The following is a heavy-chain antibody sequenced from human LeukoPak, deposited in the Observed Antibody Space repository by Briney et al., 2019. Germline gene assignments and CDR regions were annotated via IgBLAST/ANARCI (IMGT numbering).Heavy chain of an antibody. V-gene: IGHV4-34*01. CDR3: ATYLPESSGYRFEY. D-gene: IGHD3-22*01. Sequence: PSETLSLTCAVYGGSFSGYYWSWIRQPPGKGLEWIGEINHSGSTNYNPSLKSRVTISVDTSKNQFSLKLSSVTAADTAVYYCATYLPESSGYRFEYWGQGTLVTVSP. CDR2: INHSGST. J-gene: IGHJ4*02. CDR1: GGSFSGYY.